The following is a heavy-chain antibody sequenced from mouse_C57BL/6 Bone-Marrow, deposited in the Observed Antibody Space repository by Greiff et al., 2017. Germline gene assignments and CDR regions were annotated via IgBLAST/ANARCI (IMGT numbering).Heavy chain of an antibody. V-gene: IGHV5-4*01. CDR1: GFTFSSYA. CDR2: ISDGGSYT. J-gene: IGHJ2*01. Sequence: VQRVESGGGLVKPGGSLKLSCAASGFTFSSYAMSWVRQTPEKRLEWVATISDGGSYTYYPDTVTGRFTISRDNAKNNLYLQMSHLKSEDTAMYYCARGSYDYDEGYAYWGQGTTLTVTS. D-gene: IGHD2-4*01. CDR3: ARGSYDYDEGYAY.